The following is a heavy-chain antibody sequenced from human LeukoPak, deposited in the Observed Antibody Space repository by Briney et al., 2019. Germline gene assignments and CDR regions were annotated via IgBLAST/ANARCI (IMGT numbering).Heavy chain of an antibody. V-gene: IGHV1-69*13. CDR1: GGTFSSYA. Sequence: ASVKVSCKASGGTFSSYAISWVRQAPGQGLEWMGGIIPIFGTANYAQKFQGRVTITADESTSTAYMELSSLRSEDTAVYYCARDSRAYSSCWSSDYWGQGTLVTVSS. CDR3: ARDSRAYSSCWSSDY. D-gene: IGHD6-19*01. J-gene: IGHJ4*02. CDR2: IIPIFGTA.